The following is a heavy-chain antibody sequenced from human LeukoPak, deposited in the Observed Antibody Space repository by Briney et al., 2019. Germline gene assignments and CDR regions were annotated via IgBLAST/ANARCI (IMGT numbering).Heavy chain of an antibody. CDR2: IYYSGST. CDR1: GGSISSGGYY. D-gene: IGHD3-22*01. J-gene: IGHJ3*02. CDR3: ARELYYYDSSGYYGSVPDAFDI. Sequence: SQTLSLTCTVSGGSISSGGYYWSWIRQHPGKGLEWIGYIYYSGSTYYNPSLKSRVTISVDTSKNQFSLKLSSVTAADTAVHYCARELYYYDSSGYYGSVPDAFDIWGQGTMVTVSS. V-gene: IGHV4-31*03.